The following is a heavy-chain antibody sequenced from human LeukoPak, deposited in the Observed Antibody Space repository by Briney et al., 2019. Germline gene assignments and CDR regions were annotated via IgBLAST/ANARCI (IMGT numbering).Heavy chain of an antibody. D-gene: IGHD5-18*01. CDR1: GFTLSSYW. J-gene: IGHJ4*02. CDR3: ARGGGYSYGPLDY. V-gene: IGHV3-74*01. CDR2: INSDGSST. Sequence: PGGSLRLSCAVSGFTLSSYWMHWVRQAPGKGLVWVSHINSDGSSTSYADSVKGRFTISRDNAKNTLYLQMYSLRAEDTAVYYCARGGGYSYGPLDYWGQGTLVTVSS.